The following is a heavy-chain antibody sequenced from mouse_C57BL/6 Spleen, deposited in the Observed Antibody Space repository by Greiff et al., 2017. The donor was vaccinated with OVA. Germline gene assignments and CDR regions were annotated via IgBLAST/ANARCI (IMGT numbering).Heavy chain of an antibody. V-gene: IGHV1-53*01. CDR3: ARRDYSNSLYWYFDV. CDR2: INPSNGGT. CDR1: GYTFTSYW. D-gene: IGHD2-5*01. J-gene: IGHJ1*03. Sequence: QVQLQQPGTELVKPGASVKLSCKASGYTFTSYWMHWVKQRPGQGLEWIGNINPSNGGTNYNEKFKSKATLTVDKSSSTAYMRLSSLTSEDSAVYYCARRDYSNSLYWYFDVWGTGTTVTVSS.